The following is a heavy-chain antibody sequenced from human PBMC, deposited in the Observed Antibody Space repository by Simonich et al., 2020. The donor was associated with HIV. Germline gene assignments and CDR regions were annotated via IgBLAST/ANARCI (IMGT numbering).Heavy chain of an antibody. CDR2: INHSGSN. Sequence: QVQLQQWGAGLLKPSETLSLTCAVYGGSFNAYYWSWVPQPPGKGPEGIGDINHSGSNNYNPSLKSRVTISVDTSKNQFSLKLSSVTAADTAVYYCASPISSGYDYWGQGTLVTVSS. D-gene: IGHD3-22*01. CDR3: ASPISSGYDY. J-gene: IGHJ4*02. CDR1: GGSFNAYY. V-gene: IGHV4-34*01.